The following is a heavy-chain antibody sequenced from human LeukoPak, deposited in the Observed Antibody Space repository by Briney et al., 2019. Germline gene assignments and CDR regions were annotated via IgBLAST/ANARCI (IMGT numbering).Heavy chain of an antibody. CDR3: AKDSSTYGVYGDNWFDP. CDR2: IWYDGSNK. J-gene: IGHJ5*02. V-gene: IGHV3-30*02. Sequence: PGGSLRLSCAASGFTFSSYGMHWVRQAPGKGLEWVAVIWYDGSNKYYADSVKGRFTISRDNSKNTLYLQMNSLRAEDTAVYYCAKDSSTYGVYGDNWFDPWGQGTLVTVSS. D-gene: IGHD4-17*01. CDR1: GFTFSSYG.